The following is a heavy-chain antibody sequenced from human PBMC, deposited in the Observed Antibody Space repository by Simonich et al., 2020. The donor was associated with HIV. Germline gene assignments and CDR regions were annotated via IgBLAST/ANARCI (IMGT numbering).Heavy chain of an antibody. D-gene: IGHD2-2*01. CDR2: INHRGST. Sequence: QVQLQQWGAGLLKPSETLSLTCAVYGGSFSGYYWSWIRQPPGKGLEWIGEINHRGSTNDNPSLKRRVTISVDTSKNQFSLKLSSVTAADTAVYYCARGFYQRLYYFDYWGQGTLVTVSS. CDR1: GGSFSGYY. V-gene: IGHV4-34*01. CDR3: ARGFYQRLYYFDY. J-gene: IGHJ4*02.